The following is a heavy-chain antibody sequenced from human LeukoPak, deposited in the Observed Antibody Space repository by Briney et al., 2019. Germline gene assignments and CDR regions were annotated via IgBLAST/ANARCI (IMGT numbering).Heavy chain of an antibody. CDR3: ARVGVLYDILTGYPTPFED. Sequence: SETLPLTCAVYGGSFSGYYWSWIRQPPGKGLEWIGEINHSGSTNYNPSLKSRVTISVDTSKNQFSLKLSSVTAADTAVYYCARVGVLYDILTGYPTPFEDWGQGTLVTVSS. CDR1: GGSFSGYY. V-gene: IGHV4-34*01. J-gene: IGHJ4*02. CDR2: INHSGST. D-gene: IGHD3-9*01.